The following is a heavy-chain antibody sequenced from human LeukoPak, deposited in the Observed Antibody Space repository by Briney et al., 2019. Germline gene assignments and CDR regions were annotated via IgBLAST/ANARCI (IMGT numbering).Heavy chain of an antibody. CDR2: IYSGGST. V-gene: IGHV3-53*01. J-gene: IGHJ4*02. CDR1: GFTFSSYA. Sequence: GGSLRLSCAASGFTFSSYAMHWVRQAPGKGLEWVSVIYSGGSTYYADSVKGRFTISRDNSKNTLYLQMNSLRAEDTAVYYCARDLSDWGQGTLVTVSS. CDR3: ARDLSD.